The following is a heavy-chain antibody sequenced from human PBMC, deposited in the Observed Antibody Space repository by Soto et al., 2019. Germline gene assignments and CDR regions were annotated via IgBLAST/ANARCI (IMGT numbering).Heavy chain of an antibody. J-gene: IGHJ6*02. Sequence: SETLSLTCTVSGGSISSYYWSWIRQPAGKGLEWIGRIYTSGSTNYNPSLKSRVTMSVDTSKNQFSLKLSSVTAADTAVYYCARDPLGSGRHYYYYGMDVWGQGNTVTVSS. CDR2: IYTSGST. CDR1: GGSISSYY. V-gene: IGHV4-4*07. CDR3: ARDPLGSGRHYYYYGMDV. D-gene: IGHD3-10*01.